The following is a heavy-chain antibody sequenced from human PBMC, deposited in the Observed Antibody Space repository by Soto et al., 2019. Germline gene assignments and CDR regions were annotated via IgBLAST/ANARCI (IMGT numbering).Heavy chain of an antibody. D-gene: IGHD1-20*01. V-gene: IGHV1-8*01. J-gene: IGHJ6*02. CDR2: RNPNRGNT. CDR3: ARAITDYGMDV. Sequence: QVQLVQSGAEVKKPGASVKVSCKASGYTFTSYDINWVRQATGQGLEWMGWRNPNRGNTAYAQKFQGRATMTRNTSIRTAYMELSSLRSEDTAVYYCARAITDYGMDVWGQATTVTVSS. CDR1: GYTFTSYD.